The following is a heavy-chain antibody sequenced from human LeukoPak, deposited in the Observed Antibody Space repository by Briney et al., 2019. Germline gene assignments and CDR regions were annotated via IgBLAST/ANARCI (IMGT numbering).Heavy chain of an antibody. Sequence: GGSLRLSCAASGFTFSSYWMHWVRQAPGKGLVWVSRINSDGSSTSYADSVKGRFTISRDNAKNTLYLQMNSLRAEDTAVYYCARDGITGTTSYYYYGMDAWGQGTTVTVSS. CDR2: INSDGSST. CDR1: GFTFSSYW. D-gene: IGHD1-20*01. J-gene: IGHJ6*02. V-gene: IGHV3-74*01. CDR3: ARDGITGTTSYYYYGMDA.